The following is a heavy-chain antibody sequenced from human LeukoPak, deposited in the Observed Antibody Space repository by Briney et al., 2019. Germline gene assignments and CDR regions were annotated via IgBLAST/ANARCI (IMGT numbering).Heavy chain of an antibody. J-gene: IGHJ6*02. CDR1: GGSISTYY. Sequence: PSETLSLTCTVSGGSISTYYWSRIRQPPGKGLEWLGYIYYSGSTNYNPSLKSRVTISVDTSKNQFSLKLSSVTAADTAVYYCARHHNYYYGMDVWGQGTTVTVSS. CDR2: IYYSGST. CDR3: ARHHNYYYGMDV. V-gene: IGHV4-59*08.